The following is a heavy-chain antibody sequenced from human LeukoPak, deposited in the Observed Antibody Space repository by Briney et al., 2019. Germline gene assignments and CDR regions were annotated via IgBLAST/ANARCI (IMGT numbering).Heavy chain of an antibody. Sequence: GGSLRLSCAASGFTFSNAWMSWVRQAPGKGLEWVGRIKSKTDGGTTDYAAPVKGRFTISRDDSKNTLYLQMNSLKTEDTAVYYCTAAPPMTVPAQPFDYWGQGTLVTVSS. CDR2: IKSKTDGGTT. V-gene: IGHV3-15*01. CDR1: GFTFSNAW. D-gene: IGHD2-2*01. J-gene: IGHJ4*02. CDR3: TAAPPMTVPAQPFDY.